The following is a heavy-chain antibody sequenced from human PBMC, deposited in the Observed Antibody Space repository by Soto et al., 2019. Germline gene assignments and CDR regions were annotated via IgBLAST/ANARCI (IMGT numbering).Heavy chain of an antibody. CDR1: GFTFSAYT. CDR2: ITDSSTYI. V-gene: IGHV3-21*01. Sequence: EVRLVESGGGLVKPGGSLRLSCAASGFTFSAYTMNWVRQAPGKGPEGVSSITDSSTYIYYADSMRGRFTTSRDNAKNSLYLQMTSLRAEDTAVYYCARDSLNTSPSDTFDVWGQGTMVTVSS. J-gene: IGHJ3*01. CDR3: ARDSLNTSPSDTFDV.